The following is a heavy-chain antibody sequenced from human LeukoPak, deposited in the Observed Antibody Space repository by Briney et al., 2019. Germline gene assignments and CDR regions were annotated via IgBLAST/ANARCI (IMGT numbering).Heavy chain of an antibody. Sequence: GGSLRLSCAASGFTFSSFEMNWVRQAPGRGLEWVAYISGSGGTIYYPDSVKGRFTLSRDNAKNSVNLQMNSLRGDDTAVYYCARGLGRTVAGGDAFDMWGQGTMVTVSS. V-gene: IGHV3-48*03. CDR1: GFTFSSFE. J-gene: IGHJ3*02. CDR2: ISGSGGTI. D-gene: IGHD4-23*01. CDR3: ARGLGRTVAGGDAFDM.